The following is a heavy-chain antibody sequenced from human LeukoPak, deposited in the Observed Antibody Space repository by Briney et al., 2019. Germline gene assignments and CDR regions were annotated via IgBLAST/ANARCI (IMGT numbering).Heavy chain of an antibody. D-gene: IGHD6-19*01. V-gene: IGHV3-23*01. CDR1: GFTFSNAW. CDR2: ISGSGGST. CDR3: AKDGPVAAINYYYYYMDV. J-gene: IGHJ6*03. Sequence: GSLRLSCAASGFTFSNAWMSWVRQAPGKGLEWVSAISGSGGSTYYADSVKGRFTISRDNSKNTLYLQMNSLRAEDTAVYYCAKDGPVAAINYYYYYMDVWGKGTTVTVSS.